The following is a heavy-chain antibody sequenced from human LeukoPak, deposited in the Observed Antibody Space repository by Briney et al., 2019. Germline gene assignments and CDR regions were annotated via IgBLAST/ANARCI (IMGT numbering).Heavy chain of an antibody. Sequence: SETLSLTCTVSGGSISSYFWSWIRQPPGKGLEWIGYIYYSGSTNYNPSLKSRVTMSVDTSKNQFSLKLSSVTAADTAVYYCARIDRAVAGAIDYWGQGTLVTVSS. J-gene: IGHJ4*02. D-gene: IGHD6-19*01. V-gene: IGHV4-59*08. CDR1: GGSISSYF. CDR2: IYYSGST. CDR3: ARIDRAVAGAIDY.